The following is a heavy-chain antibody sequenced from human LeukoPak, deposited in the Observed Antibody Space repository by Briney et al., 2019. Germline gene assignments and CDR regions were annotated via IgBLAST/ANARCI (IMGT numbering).Heavy chain of an antibody. CDR3: ARDPSGDGLERRYYYYYYGMDV. CDR2: ISYDGSNK. J-gene: IGHJ6*02. D-gene: IGHD1-1*01. Sequence: GGSLRLSCAASGFTFSSYAMHWVRQAPGKGLEWVAVISYDGSNKYYADSVKGRFTISRDNSKNTLYLQMNSLRAEDTAVYYCARDPSGDGLERRYYYYYYGMDVWGQGTTVTVSS. CDR1: GFTFSSYA. V-gene: IGHV3-30*04.